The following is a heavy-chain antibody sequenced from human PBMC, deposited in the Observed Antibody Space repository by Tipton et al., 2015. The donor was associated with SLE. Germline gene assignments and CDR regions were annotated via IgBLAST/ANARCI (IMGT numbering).Heavy chain of an antibody. CDR3: ARGVSGYFHYCYMDV. Sequence: WSWIRQSPGKRLEWIGEISHSGGANYNPSLKSRATVSLDRSNNEFSLRLNSVTAADTAVYYCARGVSGYFHYCYMDVWGRGTTVTISS. J-gene: IGHJ6*03. CDR2: ISHSGGA. D-gene: IGHD3-16*01. V-gene: IGHV4-34*01.